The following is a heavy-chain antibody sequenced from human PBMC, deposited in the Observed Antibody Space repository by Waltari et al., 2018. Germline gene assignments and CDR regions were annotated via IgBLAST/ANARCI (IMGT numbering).Heavy chain of an antibody. D-gene: IGHD1-26*01. J-gene: IGHJ6*03. V-gene: IGHV1-69*13. Sequence: QVQLVQSGAEVKKPGSSVKVSCKASGGTFSSYAISWVRQAPGQGLEWMGRIIPIFGTANYAQKFQGRVTITADKSTSTAYMELSSLRSEDTAVYYCASCEAGADYYYYYMDVWGKGTTVTISS. CDR2: IIPIFGTA. CDR1: GGTFSSYA. CDR3: ASCEAGADYYYYYMDV.